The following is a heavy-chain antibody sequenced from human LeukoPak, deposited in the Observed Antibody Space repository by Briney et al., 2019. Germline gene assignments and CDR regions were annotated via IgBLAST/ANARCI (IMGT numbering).Heavy chain of an antibody. Sequence: GGSLRLSCAASGFTFSTYWMHWVRQAPGKGLVWVSGRNIDGRSTTYADSVKGRFTISRDNAKNTMFLQMNSLRAEDTAMYYCVREFRMTVCGMSRRLFDYWGEGPLVTVSS. CDR3: VREFRMTVCGMSRRLFDY. V-gene: IGHV3-74*01. CDR2: RNIDGRST. J-gene: IGHJ4*02. D-gene: IGHD6-19*01. CDR1: GFTFSTYW.